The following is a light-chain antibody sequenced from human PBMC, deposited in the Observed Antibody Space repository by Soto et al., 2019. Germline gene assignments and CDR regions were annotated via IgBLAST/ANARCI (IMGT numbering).Light chain of an antibody. J-gene: IGKJ2*01. CDR3: LQDYNYPYT. V-gene: IGKV1-6*01. CDR2: GSS. Sequence: AIQMTQSPSSLSASVGDRVTITCRASQGIRNDLGWYQQKPGKAPKFLIYGSSSLQSGVPSRFSGSGSGTDFSLTINSLQPEDFATYYCLQDYNYPYTFGQGTKLEIK. CDR1: QGIRND.